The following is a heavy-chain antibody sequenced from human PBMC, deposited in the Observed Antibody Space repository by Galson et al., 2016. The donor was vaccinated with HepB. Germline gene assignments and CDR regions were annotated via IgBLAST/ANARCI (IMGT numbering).Heavy chain of an antibody. CDR2: IYWDDDK. CDR3: AHVLAVPAFLSGYFQYYALDV. V-gene: IGHV2-5*02. CDR1: GFSLSSSGVA. J-gene: IGHJ6*02. D-gene: IGHD6-19*01. Sequence: PALVKPTQTLTLTCTFSGFSLSSSGVAVHWIRQPPGKALEWLALIYWDDDKRYNPSLESRLTITKDTSKNQVVLTMTNVDPVDTGTYYCAHVLAVPAFLSGYFQYYALDVWGQGTTVTVSS.